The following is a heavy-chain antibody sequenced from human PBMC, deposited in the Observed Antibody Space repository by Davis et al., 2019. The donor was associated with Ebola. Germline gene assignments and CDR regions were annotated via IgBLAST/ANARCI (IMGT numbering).Heavy chain of an antibody. V-gene: IGHV4-59*01. CDR1: GCPITNYY. CDR2: IYYRGTT. J-gene: IGHJ4*02. Sequence: PSETLSLTCTVSGCPITNYYWNWIRQPPGKGLEWVGYIYYRGTTNYNPSLKSRVTISVDMSKNQLSLRLNSVPAADTALYYCAASDILTGYNPYYWGQGTLVTVSS. D-gene: IGHD3-9*01. CDR3: AASDILTGYNPYY.